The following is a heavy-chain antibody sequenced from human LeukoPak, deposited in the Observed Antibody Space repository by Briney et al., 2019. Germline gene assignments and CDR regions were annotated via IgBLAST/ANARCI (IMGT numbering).Heavy chain of an antibody. CDR1: GGSISSSSYY. CDR3: ARRVTTFGVVIDF. J-gene: IGHJ4*02. Sequence: SETLSLTCTVSGGSISSSSYYWGWIRQPPGKGLEWIGSIYYSGNTYYSPSLKSRVTISVDTSKNQFSLKLSSVTAADTAVYYCARRVTTFGVVIDFWGQGTLVTVSS. CDR2: IYYSGNT. V-gene: IGHV4-39*01. D-gene: IGHD3-3*01.